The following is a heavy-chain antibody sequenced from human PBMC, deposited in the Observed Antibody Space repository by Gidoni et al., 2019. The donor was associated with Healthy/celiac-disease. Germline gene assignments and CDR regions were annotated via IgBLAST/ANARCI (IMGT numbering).Heavy chain of an antibody. CDR2: ISGSGGST. V-gene: IGHV3-23*01. Sequence: EVQLLESGGGLVQPGGSLRLSCAASGFTFSSYAMSWVRQAPGKGLEWVSAISGSGGSTYYADSVKGRFTISRDNSKNRLYLKMNSLRAEDTAVYYCAKPMGSRPPLGAATVTNRADYWGQGTLFTVSS. CDR3: AKPMGSRPPLGAATVTNRADY. CDR1: GFTFSSYA. J-gene: IGHJ4*02. D-gene: IGHD4-17*01.